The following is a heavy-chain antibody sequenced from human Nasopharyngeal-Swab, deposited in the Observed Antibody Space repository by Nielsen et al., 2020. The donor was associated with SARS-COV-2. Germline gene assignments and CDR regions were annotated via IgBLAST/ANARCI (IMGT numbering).Heavy chain of an antibody. D-gene: IGHD6-19*01. V-gene: IGHV3-33*01. CDR2: IWYDGSNK. CDR1: VFTFSSYG. J-gene: IGHJ4*02. CDR3: ARDPKEYSSGWYLGGYFDY. Sequence: GESLKISRAASVFTFSSYGMHWVRQAPGQGLEWVAVIWYDGSNKYFADSVKGRFTISRDNSKNTLYLQMNSLRAEDTAVYYCARDPKEYSSGWYLGGYFDYWGQGTLVTVSS.